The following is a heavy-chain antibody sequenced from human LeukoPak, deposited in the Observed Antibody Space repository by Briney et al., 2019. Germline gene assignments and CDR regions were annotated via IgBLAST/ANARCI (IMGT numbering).Heavy chain of an antibody. CDR3: TTEGSIYGYHGLDV. Sequence: GGSLRLSCAASGLTFSKAWMSWVRQAPGKGLEWLGRINRKTEGATSDYATPVKGRSIISTDDSKNTLYLHMNSLKTEDTAVYYCTTEGSIYGYHGLDVWGQGTMVTVSS. V-gene: IGHV3-15*01. D-gene: IGHD5-18*01. CDR1: GLTFSKAW. CDR2: INRKTEGATS. J-gene: IGHJ3*01.